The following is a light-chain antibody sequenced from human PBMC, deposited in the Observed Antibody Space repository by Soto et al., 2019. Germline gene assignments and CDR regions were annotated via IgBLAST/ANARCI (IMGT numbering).Light chain of an antibody. J-gene: IGKJ2*01. Sequence: EIVMTQSPATLSVSPGERATLSCRASQSVSSNLAWYQQKPGQAPRLLIYDASTRATGIPARFSGSGSGTEFTLTISSLQSEDFAVYYCQQYNSWPYTFGQGTNLEIK. CDR1: QSVSSN. CDR2: DAS. V-gene: IGKV3-15*01. CDR3: QQYNSWPYT.